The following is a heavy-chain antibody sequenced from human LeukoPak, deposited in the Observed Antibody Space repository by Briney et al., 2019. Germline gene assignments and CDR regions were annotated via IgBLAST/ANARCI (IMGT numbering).Heavy chain of an antibody. CDR3: ARYRIAAAGTLDY. CDR1: GGSISSGGYY. D-gene: IGHD6-13*01. V-gene: IGHV4-31*03. Sequence: TPSETLSLTCTVSGGSISSGGYYWRWIRQHPGKGLEWIGYIYYSGSTYYNPSLKSRVTISVDTSKNQFSLKLSSVTAADTAVYYCARYRIAAAGTLDYWGQGTLVTVSS. J-gene: IGHJ4*02. CDR2: IYYSGST.